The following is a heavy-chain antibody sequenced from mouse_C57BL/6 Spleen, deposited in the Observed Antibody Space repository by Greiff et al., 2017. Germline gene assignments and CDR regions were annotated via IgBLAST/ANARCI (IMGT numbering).Heavy chain of an antibody. Sequence: VQLQQSGAELVRPGTSVKVSCKASGYAFTNYLIEWVKQRPGQGLEWIGVINPGSGGTNYNEKFKGKATLTADKSSSTAYMQLSSRTSEDSAVYFCARLAYGRGYWGQGTTLTVSS. CDR2: INPGSGGT. CDR3: ARLAYGRGY. V-gene: IGHV1-54*01. CDR1: GYAFTNYL. D-gene: IGHD1-1*01. J-gene: IGHJ2*01.